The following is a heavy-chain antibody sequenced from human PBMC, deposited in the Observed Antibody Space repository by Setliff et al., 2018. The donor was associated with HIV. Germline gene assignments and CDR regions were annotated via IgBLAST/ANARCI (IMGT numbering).Heavy chain of an antibody. D-gene: IGHD4-17*01. CDR3: ARAPGPYGDYNWFDP. V-gene: IGHV4-61*02. Sequence: SETLSLTCTVSGGSISSGSYFWTWIRQPAGKGLEWIGRIYTSGSTNYNPSLKSRVTISVDTSKNQFSLKLSSVTAADTAVYYCARAPGPYGDYNWFDPWGQGALVTVSS. CDR2: IYTSGST. J-gene: IGHJ5*02. CDR1: GGSISSGSYF.